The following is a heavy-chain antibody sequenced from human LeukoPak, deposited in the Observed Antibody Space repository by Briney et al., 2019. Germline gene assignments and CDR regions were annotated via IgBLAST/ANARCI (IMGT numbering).Heavy chain of an antibody. CDR2: FYPGDSDT. CDR3: ATQSTVTNDAFDI. CDR1: GYSFTNYW. D-gene: IGHD4-17*01. Sequence: GESLKISCTGSGYSFTNYWIGWVRQMPGKGLEWMGIFYPGDSDTRYNPSFQGQVTISADKSISTAYLQWSSLKASDTAMYYCATQSTVTNDAFDIWGQGTMVTVSS. V-gene: IGHV5-51*01. J-gene: IGHJ3*02.